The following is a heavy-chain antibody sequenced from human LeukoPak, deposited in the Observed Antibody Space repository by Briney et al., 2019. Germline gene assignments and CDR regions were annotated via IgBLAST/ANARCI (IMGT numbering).Heavy chain of an antibody. D-gene: IGHD2-2*01. CDR2: ISISGDNT. CDR3: AKDTISSTSLDAFDI. V-gene: IGHV3-23*01. CDR1: GLTLSNFA. Sequence: GGSLRLSCAASGLTLSNFAMSWVRQAPGRGLEWVSSISISGDNTHYADSVKGRFTISRDNSKNTLYLQMNSLRAEDTAVYYCAKDTISSTSLDAFDIWGQGTMVTVSS. J-gene: IGHJ3*02.